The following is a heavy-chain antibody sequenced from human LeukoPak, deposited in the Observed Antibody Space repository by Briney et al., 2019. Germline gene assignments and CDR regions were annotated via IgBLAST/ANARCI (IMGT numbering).Heavy chain of an antibody. CDR2: INPSGGST. J-gene: IGHJ6*03. CDR3: ARGVDTAMVGSDGYYYMDV. V-gene: IGHV1-46*01. CDR1: GYTFTSYY. D-gene: IGHD5-18*01. Sequence: ASVKVSCKASGYTFTSYYMHWVRQAPGQGLEWMGIINPSGGSTSYAQKFQGRVTMTRDMSTSTVYMELSSLRSEDTAVYYCARGVDTAMVGSDGYYYMDVWGKGTTVTVSS.